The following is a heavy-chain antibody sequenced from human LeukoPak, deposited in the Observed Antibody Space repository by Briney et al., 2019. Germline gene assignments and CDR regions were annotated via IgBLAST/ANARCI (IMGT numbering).Heavy chain of an antibody. V-gene: IGHV4-34*01. D-gene: IGHD3-10*01. Sequence: SETLSLTCAVYGGSFSGYYWSWIRQPPGKVLEWIGEINHSGSTNYNPSLKSRVTISVDTSKNQFSLKLTSVTAADTAVYYCVRGPYGSGISNWFDPWGQGTLVIVSS. CDR1: GGSFSGYY. CDR2: INHSGST. CDR3: VRGPYGSGISNWFDP. J-gene: IGHJ5*02.